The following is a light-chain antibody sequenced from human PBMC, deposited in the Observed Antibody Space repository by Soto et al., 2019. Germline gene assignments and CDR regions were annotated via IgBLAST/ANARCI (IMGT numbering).Light chain of an antibody. J-gene: IGKJ5*01. CDR1: RSISTY. CDR2: DAY. CDR3: QQRHMWPIT. V-gene: IGKV3-11*01. Sequence: ETVLTQSPATLSLSPGERATLSCRASRSISTYLAWYQQKPGQAPRLLIYDAYNRATGIPPRFSGSGSGTDFTLTISSLEPEDSAVYYCQQRHMWPITFGQGTRLEIK.